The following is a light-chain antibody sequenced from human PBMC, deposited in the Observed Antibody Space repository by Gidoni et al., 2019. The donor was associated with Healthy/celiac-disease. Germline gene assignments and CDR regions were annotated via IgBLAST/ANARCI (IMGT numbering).Light chain of an antibody. V-gene: IGLV2-8*01. CDR2: EGS. Sequence: QSALTQPPSASGSPVHSVTISSTGTSSDVGGYNYFSWYQQPPGKAPKLMIYEGSKRPSGVPDRFFGSKSGNTASLTVSGLQAEDEADYYCSSYAGSNNLVFGGGTKLTVL. CDR3: SSYAGSNNLV. CDR1: SSDVGGYNY. J-gene: IGLJ2*01.